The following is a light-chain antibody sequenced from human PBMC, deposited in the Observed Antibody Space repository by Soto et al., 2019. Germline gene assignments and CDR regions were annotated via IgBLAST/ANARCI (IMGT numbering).Light chain of an antibody. Sequence: ATHMTQSPSSLSACVGDRVAITCRASQDIGNDLGWYQQKPGKAPNLLIYAASSLQSGVPSRFSGSGSGTDFTLTISSLQPEDCATYYCLQDYNYPPTFGPGTEVDIK. CDR1: QDIGND. V-gene: IGKV1-6*01. J-gene: IGKJ1*01. CDR2: AAS. CDR3: LQDYNYPPT.